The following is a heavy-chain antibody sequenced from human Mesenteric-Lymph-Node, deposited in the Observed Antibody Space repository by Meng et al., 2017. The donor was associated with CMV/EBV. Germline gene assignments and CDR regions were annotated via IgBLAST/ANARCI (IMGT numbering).Heavy chain of an antibody. J-gene: IGHJ6*02. V-gene: IGHV3-30*02. Sequence: GESLKISCAASGFSFSSYGMHWVRQAPGKGLEWVTLITYDGSNKYYADSVKGRFTISRDNSKNTLYLQMNSLRAEDTAVYYCAKDLIVITSKYYHYGLDVWGQGTTVTVSS. CDR3: AKDLIVITSKYYHYGLDV. CDR1: GFSFSSYG. D-gene: IGHD5-12*01. CDR2: ITYDGSNK.